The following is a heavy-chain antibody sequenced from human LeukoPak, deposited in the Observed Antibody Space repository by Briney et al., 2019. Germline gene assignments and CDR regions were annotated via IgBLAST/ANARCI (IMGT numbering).Heavy chain of an antibody. CDR2: ISSSSSYI. CDR1: GFTFSSYS. Sequence: GGSLRLSCAASGFTFSSYSMNWVRQAPGKGLEWVSSISSSSSYIYYADSVKGRFTISRDNAKNSLYLQMNSLRADDTAVYYCTRGATRLRYYFDYWGQGTLVTVSS. J-gene: IGHJ4*02. V-gene: IGHV3-21*01. D-gene: IGHD1-26*01. CDR3: TRGATRLRYYFDY.